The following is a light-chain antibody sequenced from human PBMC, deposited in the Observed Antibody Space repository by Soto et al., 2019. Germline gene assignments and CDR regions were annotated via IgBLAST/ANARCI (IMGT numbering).Light chain of an antibody. CDR1: RSNIGTNP. V-gene: IGLV1-44*01. CDR3: AAWDDSLDAYV. J-gene: IGLJ1*01. Sequence: QSVLTQPPSASGTPGQRVSISCSGSRSNIGTNPVNWYQQFPGTAPKLLIFSSYLRLSGVPDRFSASRSGASASLAISGLKSEDEADYYCAAWDDSLDAYVFGSGTTLTVL. CDR2: SSY.